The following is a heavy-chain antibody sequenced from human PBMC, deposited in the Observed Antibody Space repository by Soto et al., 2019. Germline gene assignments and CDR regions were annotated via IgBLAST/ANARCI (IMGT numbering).Heavy chain of an antibody. D-gene: IGHD3-3*01. Sequence: ASVKVSCKASGYTFTSYYMHWVRQAPGQGLEWMGIINPSGGSTSYAQKFQGRVTMTRDTSTSTVYMELNSLRSEDTAVYYCARGYYDFWSGYPRTDGMDVWGQGTTVTVSS. CDR3: ARGYYDFWSGYPRTDGMDV. V-gene: IGHV1-46*01. J-gene: IGHJ6*02. CDR2: INPSGGST. CDR1: GYTFTSYY.